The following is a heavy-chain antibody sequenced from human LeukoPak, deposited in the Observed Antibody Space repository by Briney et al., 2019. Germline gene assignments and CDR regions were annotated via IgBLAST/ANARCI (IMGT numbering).Heavy chain of an antibody. D-gene: IGHD1-26*01. CDR1: GGSISSYY. CDR2: IYYTGST. J-gene: IGHJ3*02. CDR3: ARGLSGSYHAFDI. V-gene: IGHV4-59*12. Sequence: PSETLSLTCTVSGGSISSYYWSWIRQPPGKGLEWIGYIYYTGSTNYNPSLKSRVTISVDTSKNQFSLKLSSVTAADTAVYYCARGLSGSYHAFDIWGQGTMVTVSS.